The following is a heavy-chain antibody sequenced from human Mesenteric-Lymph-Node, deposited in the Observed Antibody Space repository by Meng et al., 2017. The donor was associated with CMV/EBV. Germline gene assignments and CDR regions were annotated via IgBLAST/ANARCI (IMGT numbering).Heavy chain of an antibody. CDR1: GDSISNSTDY. Sequence: ESGSGPAKPTSTLSLARTDSGDSISNSTDYGAWSRQPTGEGMALIGSVKHSGTTYYNPSLKGSITISVDTAANLLSLRLTTVNAADTATYYCASRGKYDSDYSEYWGQGTLVTVSS. J-gene: IGHJ4*02. V-gene: IGHV4-39*01. CDR3: ASRGKYDSDYSEY. D-gene: IGHD3-22*01. CDR2: VKHSGTT.